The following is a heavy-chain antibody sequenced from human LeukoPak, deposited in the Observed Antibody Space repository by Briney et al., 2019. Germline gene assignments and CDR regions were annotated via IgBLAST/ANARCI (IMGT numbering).Heavy chain of an antibody. Sequence: PSETLSLTCTVSGGSISSYYWSWIRQPPGKGLEWIGYISGSTNYNPSLKSRVTISVDTSKNQFSLKLSSVTAADTAVYYCANLLGGYYGMDVWGQGTLVTVSS. CDR3: ANLLGGYYGMDV. CDR1: GGSISSYY. J-gene: IGHJ6*02. D-gene: IGHD3-10*01. V-gene: IGHV4-59*01. CDR2: ISGST.